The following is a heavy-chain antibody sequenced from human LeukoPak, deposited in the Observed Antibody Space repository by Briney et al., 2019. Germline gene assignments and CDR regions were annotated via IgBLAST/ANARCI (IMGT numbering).Heavy chain of an antibody. CDR1: GFNFSNYL. Sequence: GGSLRLSCAASGFNFSNYLMRWVRQAPGKGLEWVANVKEDGTTEQYVDSVKGRFTISRDNAKNSLYLQMDSLRAEDTAVYYCVSQEVVPHWGQGTLVSVSS. J-gene: IGHJ4*02. CDR3: VSQEVVPH. V-gene: IGHV3-7*01. CDR2: VKEDGTTE. D-gene: IGHD2-15*01.